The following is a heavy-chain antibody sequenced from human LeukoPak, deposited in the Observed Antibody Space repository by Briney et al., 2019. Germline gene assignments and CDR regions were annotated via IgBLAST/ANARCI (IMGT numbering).Heavy chain of an antibody. CDR1: GFTFNSYG. V-gene: IGHV3-30*02. D-gene: IGHD3-9*01. Sequence: GGSLRLSCAASGFTFNSYGMHWVRQAPGRGLEWVAFTRFDGSNKYYADSVKGRFTMSRDNSKHTLYLQVNSLRAVDTAVYYCAKGPNYDILTGWRKTYNGFDIWGQGTMVTVSS. CDR2: TRFDGSNK. CDR3: AKGPNYDILTGWRKTYNGFDI. J-gene: IGHJ3*02.